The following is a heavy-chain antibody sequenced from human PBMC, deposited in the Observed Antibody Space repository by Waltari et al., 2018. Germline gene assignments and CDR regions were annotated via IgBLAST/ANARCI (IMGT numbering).Heavy chain of an antibody. J-gene: IGHJ4*02. Sequence: QVQLVQSGAEVKKPGASVKVSCKASGYTFTGYYMHWVRQAPGQGLEWMGWINPNSGGKSYARKCQGRVTMSRDTYISTAYMELSRLRSDDTAGYDCARVASDTIFGVVTEYYFDYWGQGTLVTVSS. CDR1: GYTFTGYY. D-gene: IGHD3-3*01. CDR2: INPNSGGK. V-gene: IGHV1-2*02. CDR3: ARVASDTIFGVVTEYYFDY.